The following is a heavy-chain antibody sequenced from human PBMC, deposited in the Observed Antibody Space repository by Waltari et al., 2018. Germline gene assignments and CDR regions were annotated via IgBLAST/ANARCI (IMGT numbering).Heavy chain of an antibody. CDR2: IIPIFGTA. D-gene: IGHD3-9*01. CDR1: GGTFSSYA. V-gene: IGHV1-69*05. CDR3: ASQWGSRDYDILTGYRNWFDP. Sequence: QVQLVQSGAEVKKPGSSVKVSCKASGGTFSSYAISWVRQAPGQGLEWMGGIIPIFGTANYAQKFQGRVTITTDESTSTAYMELSSLRSEDTAVYYCASQWGSRDYDILTGYRNWFDPWGQGTLVTVSS. J-gene: IGHJ5*02.